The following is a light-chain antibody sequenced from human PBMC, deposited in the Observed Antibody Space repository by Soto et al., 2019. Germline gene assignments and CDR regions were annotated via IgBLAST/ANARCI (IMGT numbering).Light chain of an antibody. J-gene: IGLJ1*01. Sequence: QSVLTQPPSVSGAPGQRVTISCTGSSSNTGAGYDVHWYQQLPGTAPKLLIYGNSNRPSGVPDRFSGSKSGTSASLAITGLQAEDEADYYCQSSDSSRSYVFGTGTKVTVL. CDR2: GNS. CDR3: QSSDSSRSYV. CDR1: SSNTGAGYD. V-gene: IGLV1-40*01.